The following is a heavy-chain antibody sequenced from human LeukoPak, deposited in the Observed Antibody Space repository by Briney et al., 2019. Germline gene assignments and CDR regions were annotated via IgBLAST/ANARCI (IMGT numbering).Heavy chain of an antibody. CDR2: IDLSGST. CDR3: ARAWPSFDY. CDR1: GGSITTGNYI. V-gene: IGHV4-61*02. Sequence: PSQTLSLTCTVSGGSITTGNYIWSWLRQPAGKGLEWIGRIDLSGSTDYSPSLKTRVTISLDTSKNHFSLKLSSVTAADTAVYYCARAWPSFDYWGQGTLVTVSS. J-gene: IGHJ4*02.